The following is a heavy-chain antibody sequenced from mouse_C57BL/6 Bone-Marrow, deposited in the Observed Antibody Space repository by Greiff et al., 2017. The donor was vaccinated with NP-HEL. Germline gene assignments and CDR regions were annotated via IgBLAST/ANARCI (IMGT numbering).Heavy chain of an antibody. Sequence: VQLQQPGAELVKPGASVKLSCKASGYTFTSYWMQWVKQRPGQGLEWIGEIAPSDSYTNYNQKFKGKATLTVDTSSSTAYMQLSSLTSEDSAVYYCARDQFFSYWGQGTLVTVSA. CDR3: ARDQFFSY. CDR2: IAPSDSYT. J-gene: IGHJ3*01. V-gene: IGHV1-50*01. CDR1: GYTFTSYW.